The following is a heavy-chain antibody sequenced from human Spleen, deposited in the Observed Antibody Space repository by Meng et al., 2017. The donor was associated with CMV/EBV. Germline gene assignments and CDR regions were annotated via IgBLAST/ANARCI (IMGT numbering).Heavy chain of an antibody. Sequence: ASGFIVSSTYMIWVHQAPGKGLEWVSLFYRGDSTYYLDPVKGRFTISRDKSKYTFYLQMNSLRTEDTAVYYCARVSFPTTSCYWRNWGQGALVTVSS. CDR1: GFIVSSTY. CDR2: FYRGDST. V-gene: IGHV3-53*01. J-gene: IGHJ4*02. CDR3: ARVSFPTTSCYWRN. D-gene: IGHD2-2*01.